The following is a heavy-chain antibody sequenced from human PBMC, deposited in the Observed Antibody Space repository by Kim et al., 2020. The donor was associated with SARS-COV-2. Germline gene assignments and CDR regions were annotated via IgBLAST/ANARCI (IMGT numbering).Heavy chain of an antibody. CDR1: GFTFSDYY. V-gene: IGHV3-11*06. Sequence: GGSLRLSCAASGFTFSDYYMSWIRQAPGKGLEWVSYISSSSSYTNYADSVKGRFTISRDNAKNSLYLQMNSLRAEDTAVYYCAREELITMVRGVIIGGSGVAYGMDVWGQGTTVTVSS. J-gene: IGHJ6*02. D-gene: IGHD3-10*01. CDR2: ISSSSSYT. CDR3: AREELITMVRGVIIGGSGVAYGMDV.